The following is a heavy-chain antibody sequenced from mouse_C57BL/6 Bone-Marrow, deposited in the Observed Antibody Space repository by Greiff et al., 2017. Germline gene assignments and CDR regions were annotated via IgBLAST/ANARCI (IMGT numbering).Heavy chain of an antibody. CDR1: GYTFTDYY. J-gene: IGHJ3*01. V-gene: IGHV1-19*01. D-gene: IGHD1-1*01. Sequence: EVQLQQSGPVLVKPGASVKMSCKASGYTFTDYYMNWVKQSHGKNLEWIGVINPYNGGTSYNQKFKGKATLTVDKSSSTAYMELNSLTSEDSAVYYCARLYYGSNLPGFAYWGQGTLVTVSA. CDR2: INPYNGGT. CDR3: ARLYYGSNLPGFAY.